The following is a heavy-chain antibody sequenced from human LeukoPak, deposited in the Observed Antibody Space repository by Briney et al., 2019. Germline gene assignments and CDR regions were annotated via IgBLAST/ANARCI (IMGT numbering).Heavy chain of an antibody. J-gene: IGHJ4*02. V-gene: IGHV3-23*01. CDR1: GFAFNNYV. D-gene: IGHD6-19*01. CDR3: ARASGIYGSGWYFDY. CDR2: INGGGYNT. Sequence: GGSLRLSCAASGFAFNNYVMSWVRQAPGKGLEWVSTINGGGYNTYYADSVKGRFTISRGNSKNTLSLQVNTLRAEDTAVYYCARASGIYGSGWYFDYWGQGTLVTVSS.